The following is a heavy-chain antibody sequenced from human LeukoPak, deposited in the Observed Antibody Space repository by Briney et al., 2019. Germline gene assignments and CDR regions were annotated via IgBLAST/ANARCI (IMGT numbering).Heavy chain of an antibody. V-gene: IGHV1-58*02. CDR2: IVVGSGNT. J-gene: IGHJ3*02. CDR3: AADGRGRASGSYYINDAFDI. Sequence: ASVKVSCKASGFTFTSSAMQWVRQARRQRLEWIGWIVVGSGNTNYAQKFQERVTITRDMSTSTAYMELSSLRSEDTAVYYCAADGRGRASGSYYINDAFDIWGQGTMVTVSS. CDR1: GFTFTSSA. D-gene: IGHD3-10*01.